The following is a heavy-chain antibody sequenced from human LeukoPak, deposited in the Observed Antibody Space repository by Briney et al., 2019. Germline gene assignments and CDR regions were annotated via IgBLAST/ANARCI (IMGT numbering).Heavy chain of an antibody. CDR1: GYTFTSYY. J-gene: IGHJ4*02. Sequence: GALVKVSCKASGYTFTSYYMHWVRQAPGQGLEWMGIINPSGGSTSYAQKFQGRVTMTRDTSTSTVYMELSSLRSEDTAVYYCARDSTTSIAAAGPSSVDYWGQGTLVTVSS. D-gene: IGHD6-13*01. CDR2: INPSGGST. V-gene: IGHV1-46*01. CDR3: ARDSTTSIAAAGPSSVDY.